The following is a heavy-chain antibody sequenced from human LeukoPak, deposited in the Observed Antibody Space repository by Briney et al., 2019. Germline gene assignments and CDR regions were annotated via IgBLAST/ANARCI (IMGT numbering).Heavy chain of an antibody. V-gene: IGHV4-39*01. CDR2: IYYSGST. CDR1: GGSIYMSSHY. D-gene: IGHD6-25*01. CDR3: ARRLGGSGWFDY. J-gene: IGHJ4*02. Sequence: PSETLSLTCTVSGGSIYMSSHYWVWIRQPPGKGLEWIGNIYYSGSTCYNPSLKSRVTISVDTSKKQFSLKLSSVTAADTAVYYCARRLGGSGWFDYWGQGALVTVSS.